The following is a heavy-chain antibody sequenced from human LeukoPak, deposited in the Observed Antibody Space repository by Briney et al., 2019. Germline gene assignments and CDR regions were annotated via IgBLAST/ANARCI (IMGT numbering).Heavy chain of an antibody. CDR2: IWYDGSNK. V-gene: IGHV3-33*06. J-gene: IGHJ4*02. D-gene: IGHD3-10*01. CDR3: AKDAWIYGSGSYIDY. Sequence: PGGSLRLSCAASGFTFSSYGMHWVRQAPGKGLEWVAVIWYDGSNKYYADSVKGRFTISRDNSKNTLYLQMNSLRAEDTAVYYCAKDAWIYGSGSYIDYWGQGTLVTVSS. CDR1: GFTFSSYG.